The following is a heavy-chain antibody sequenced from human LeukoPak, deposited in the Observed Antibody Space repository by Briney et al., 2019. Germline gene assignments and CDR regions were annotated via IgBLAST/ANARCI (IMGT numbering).Heavy chain of an antibody. CDR2: INPSGGST. V-gene: IGHV1-46*01. CDR1: GYTFTGNY. D-gene: IGHD2-21*02. J-gene: IGHJ4*02. Sequence: ASVKVSCKASGYTFTGNYMHWVRQAPGQGLEWMGWINPSGGSTSYAQKFQGRVTMTRDMSTSTVYMELSSLRSEDTAVYYCARGRVTAIFDYWGQGTLVTVSS. CDR3: ARGRVTAIFDY.